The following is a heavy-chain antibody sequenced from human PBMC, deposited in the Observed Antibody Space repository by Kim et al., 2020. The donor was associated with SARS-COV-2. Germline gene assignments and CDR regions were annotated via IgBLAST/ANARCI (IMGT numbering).Heavy chain of an antibody. Sequence: GGSLRLSCAASGFTFSGSAMHWVRQASGKGLEWVGRIRSKANSYATAYAASVKGRFTISRDDSKNTAYLQMNSLKTEDTAVYYCTSVPGTTLAFWDAFDSWGQGTMGTVSS. D-gene: IGHD1-1*01. CDR3: TSVPGTTLAFWDAFDS. J-gene: IGHJ3*02. CDR2: IRSKANSYAT. CDR1: GFTFSGSA. V-gene: IGHV3-73*01.